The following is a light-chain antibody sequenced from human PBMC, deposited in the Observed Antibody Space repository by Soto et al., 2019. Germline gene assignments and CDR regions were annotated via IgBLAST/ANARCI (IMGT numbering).Light chain of an antibody. J-gene: IGLJ3*02. Sequence: QSALTQPASVSGSPGQSITISCTGTSSDVGSYNYVSWYQQHPGKGPKLMIYEVNNRPSGVSNRFSGSKSGNTASLTIAGLQAEDEADYYCSSYTSSNTLWVFGGETKLTVL. V-gene: IGLV2-14*01. CDR3: SSYTSSNTLWV. CDR1: SSDVGSYNY. CDR2: EVN.